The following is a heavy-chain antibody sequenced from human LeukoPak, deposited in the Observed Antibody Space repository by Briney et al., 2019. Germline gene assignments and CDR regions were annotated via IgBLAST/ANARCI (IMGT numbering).Heavy chain of an antibody. V-gene: IGHV4-39*02. CDR3: ARDLQCGGDCHYDAFDI. CDR1: GGFISISTHY. CDR2: VFYSGTT. D-gene: IGHD2-21*02. Sequence: SETLSLTCSLSGGFISISTHYWGWIRQTPGKGLEWIGSVFYSGTTYFNPSLNGRLTISVDTSKNQFSLKLRSVTAADTAVYYCARDLQCGGDCHYDAFDIWGQGTMVTVSS. J-gene: IGHJ3*02.